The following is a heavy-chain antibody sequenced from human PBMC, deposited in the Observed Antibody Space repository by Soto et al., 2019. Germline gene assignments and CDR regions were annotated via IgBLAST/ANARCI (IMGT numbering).Heavy chain of an antibody. D-gene: IGHD2-15*01. V-gene: IGHV4-34*01. CDR3: ADGGLLLGGQSTWFDP. J-gene: IGHJ5*02. CDR1: GESFSGYY. Sequence: SETLSLTCAVYGESFSGYYWSWIRQSPGKGLEWIGEINHSGSTNYSPSLKSRVTISVDTSKNQFSLKLTSLTAADTAVYYCADGGLLLGGQSTWFDPWGQGTLVTVSS. CDR2: INHSGST.